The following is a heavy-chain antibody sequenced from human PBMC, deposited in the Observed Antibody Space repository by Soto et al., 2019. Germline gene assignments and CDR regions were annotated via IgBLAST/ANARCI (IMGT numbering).Heavy chain of an antibody. Sequence: QVQLVESGGGLVKPGGSLRLSCAASGFSFSVYYMTWIRQAPGRGLECISYISNRGDAIYYADSVKGRFTISRDDARSSLFLQMDTLRAEDTAVYYCARDRAGTRTLPHNTFDLWGQGTMVTVAS. J-gene: IGHJ3*01. D-gene: IGHD6-19*01. CDR2: ISNRGDAI. CDR3: ARDRAGTRTLPHNTFDL. V-gene: IGHV3-11*01. CDR1: GFSFSVYY.